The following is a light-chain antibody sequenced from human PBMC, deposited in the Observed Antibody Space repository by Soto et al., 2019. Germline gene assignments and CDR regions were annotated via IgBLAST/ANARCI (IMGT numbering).Light chain of an antibody. Sequence: QSVLTQPPSGSGAPGQRVTISCTGSSSNIGAGYDVHWYQQLPGTAPKLLSYGNSNRPSGVPDRFSGSKSVTSASLAITGLQAEDEADYYCQSYDSSLSGSVFGGGTQLTVL. CDR1: SSNIGAGYD. CDR3: QSYDSSLSGSV. CDR2: GNS. J-gene: IGLJ3*02. V-gene: IGLV1-40*01.